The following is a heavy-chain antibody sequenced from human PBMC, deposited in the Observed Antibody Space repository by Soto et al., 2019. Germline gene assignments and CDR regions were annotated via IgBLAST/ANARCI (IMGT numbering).Heavy chain of an antibody. CDR2: ISYDGSNK. CDR1: RFTFSTYG. V-gene: IGHV3-30*18. Sequence: GGSLRLSCAASRFTFSTYGMHWVRQAPGKGLEWVAVISYDGSNKYYADSVKGRFTISRDNSKNTLYLQMNSLRAEDTAVYYCAKDRDSSGWYRFHFDAFDIWGQGTMVTVS. CDR3: AKDRDSSGWYRFHFDAFDI. D-gene: IGHD6-19*01. J-gene: IGHJ3*02.